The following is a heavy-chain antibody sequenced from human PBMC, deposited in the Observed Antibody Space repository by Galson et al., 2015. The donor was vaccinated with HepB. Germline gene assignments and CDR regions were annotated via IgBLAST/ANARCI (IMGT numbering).Heavy chain of an antibody. CDR3: VKEGSWFGGDWFDP. CDR2: INGRGSTR. J-gene: IGHJ5*02. Sequence: SLRLSCAGSGFIFRHHAMAWIRQAPGKGLEWVSGINGRGSTRSYSDAVKGRFSISRENSKDTVFLQMDNLGAEDTAVYYCVKEGSWFGGDWFDPWGQGALVTVS. D-gene: IGHD3-16*01. CDR1: GFIFRHHA. V-gene: IGHV3-23*01.